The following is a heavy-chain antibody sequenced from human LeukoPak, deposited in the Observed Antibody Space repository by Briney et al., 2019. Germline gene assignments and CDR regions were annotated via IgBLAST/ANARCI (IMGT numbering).Heavy chain of an antibody. CDR1: GGSMSDYY. Sequence: SETQSLTCTVSGGSMSDYYWSWIRQPPGKGLEWIGYIYSTGSTNYNPSLKSRVTISVDTSKNQFSLKLSSVTAADTALYYCARDYSMTHAFDIWGQGTLVTVSS. D-gene: IGHD1-26*01. CDR2: IYSTGST. J-gene: IGHJ3*02. CDR3: ARDYSMTHAFDI. V-gene: IGHV4-59*01.